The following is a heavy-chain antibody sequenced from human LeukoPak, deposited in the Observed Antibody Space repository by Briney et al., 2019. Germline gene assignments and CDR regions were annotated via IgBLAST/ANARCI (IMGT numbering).Heavy chain of an antibody. V-gene: IGHV3-74*01. CDR1: GFTFSSYW. CDR3: ARDSLGSEYYDSSYH. Sequence: GGSLRLSCAASGFTFSSYWMHWVRQAPGKGLVWVSRINSDGSSTSYADSVKGRFTISRDNAKNTLYLQMNSLRAEDTAVYYCARDSLGSEYYDSSYHWGQGTLVTVSS. J-gene: IGHJ5*02. CDR2: INSDGSST. D-gene: IGHD3-22*01.